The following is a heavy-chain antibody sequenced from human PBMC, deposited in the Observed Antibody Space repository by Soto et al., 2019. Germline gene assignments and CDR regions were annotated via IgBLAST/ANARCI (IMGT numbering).Heavy chain of an antibody. V-gene: IGHV4-39*01. J-gene: IGHJ5*02. CDR1: GGSISSSSYY. CDR3: ARGSPCTNGVCYFPYNWFDP. D-gene: IGHD2-8*01. CDR2: IYYSGST. Sequence: PSETLSLTCTVSGGSISSSSYYWGWIRQPPGKGLEWIGSIYYSGSTYYDPSLKSRVTISVDTSKNQFSLKLSSVTAADTAVYYCARGSPCTNGVCYFPYNWFDPWGQGTLVTVS.